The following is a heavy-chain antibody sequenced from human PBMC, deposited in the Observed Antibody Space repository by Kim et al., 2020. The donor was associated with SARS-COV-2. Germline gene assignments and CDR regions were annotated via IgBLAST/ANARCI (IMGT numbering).Heavy chain of an antibody. CDR3: AKDYLGSGSSPFDY. V-gene: IGHV3-33*06. Sequence: AGSAKGRFTISRDNSKNTQYLQMNSLRAEDTAVYYCAKDYLGSGSSPFDYWGQGTLVTVSS. J-gene: IGHJ4*02. D-gene: IGHD3-10*01.